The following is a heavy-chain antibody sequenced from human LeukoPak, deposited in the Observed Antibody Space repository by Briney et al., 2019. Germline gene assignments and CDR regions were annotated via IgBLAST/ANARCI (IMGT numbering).Heavy chain of an antibody. D-gene: IGHD6-19*01. Sequence: SETLSLTCTVSGGSISSTSYYWGWIRQPPGKGLEWIGSIYYSGSTYYNPSLKRRATISVDTSQNQFSLKLSSVTAADTAVYYCARRKGSGWYMGPPAFDPWGQGTLVTVSS. CDR3: ARRKGSGWYMGPPAFDP. V-gene: IGHV4-39*07. CDR1: GGSISSTSYY. J-gene: IGHJ5*02. CDR2: IYYSGST.